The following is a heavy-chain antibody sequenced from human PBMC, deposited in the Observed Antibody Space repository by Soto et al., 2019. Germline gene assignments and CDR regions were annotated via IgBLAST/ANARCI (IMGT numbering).Heavy chain of an antibody. Sequence: QVQLVESGGGVVQPGRSLRLSCAASGFTFSSYAMHWVRQAPGKGLEWVAVISYDGSNKYYADSVKGRFTISRDNSKNTLYLQMNSLRAEDTAVYYCARDAYSSGWYGWFDPWGQGTLVTVSS. CDR3: ARDAYSSGWYGWFDP. D-gene: IGHD6-19*01. J-gene: IGHJ5*02. V-gene: IGHV3-30-3*01. CDR1: GFTFSSYA. CDR2: ISYDGSNK.